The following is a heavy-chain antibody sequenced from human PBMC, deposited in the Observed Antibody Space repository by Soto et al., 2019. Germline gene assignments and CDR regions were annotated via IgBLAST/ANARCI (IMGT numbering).Heavy chain of an antibody. CDR2: ISYDGSNK. J-gene: IGHJ5*02. V-gene: IGHV3-30*18. Sequence: QVQLVESGGGVVQPGRSLRLSCAASGFTFSSYGMHWVRQAPGKGLEWVAVISYDGSNKYYADSVKGPFTISRDNSKNTRYLQMNSLSAEDTAVYYCAKDMQGGIDPWGQGTLVTVSS. CDR3: AKDMQGGIDP. CDR1: GFTFSSYG. D-gene: IGHD3-16*01.